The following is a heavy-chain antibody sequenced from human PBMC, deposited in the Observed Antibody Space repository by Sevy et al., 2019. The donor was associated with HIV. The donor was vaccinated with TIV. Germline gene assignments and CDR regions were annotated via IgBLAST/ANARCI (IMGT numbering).Heavy chain of an antibody. CDR3: ARDQNDYGGNLRTGWFDP. V-gene: IGHV3-30-3*01. CDR1: GFTFSSYD. CDR2: ISYDGSTK. D-gene: IGHD4-17*01. Sequence: GGYLRLSCAASGFTFSSYDMHWVRQAPGRGLEWVAVISYDGSTKYYADSVKGRFTVSRDNSKNTLFLQMISLRPEDTSVYYCARDQNDYGGNLRTGWFDPWGQGTLVTVSS. J-gene: IGHJ5*02.